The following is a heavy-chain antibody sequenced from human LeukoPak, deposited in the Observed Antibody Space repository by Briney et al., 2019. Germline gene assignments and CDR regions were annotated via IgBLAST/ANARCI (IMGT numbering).Heavy chain of an antibody. Sequence: GASVKVSCKASGYTFTSYGISWVRQAPGQGLAWMGWISAYNGNTKYPQKLQGTVIMTTDTSPSTAYMELRSLRSDDTALYYCARDTPRYCSSTSCYAFDIWGQGTMVTVSS. D-gene: IGHD2-2*01. CDR2: ISAYNGNT. CDR1: GYTFTSYG. V-gene: IGHV1-18*04. CDR3: ARDTPRYCSSTSCYAFDI. J-gene: IGHJ3*02.